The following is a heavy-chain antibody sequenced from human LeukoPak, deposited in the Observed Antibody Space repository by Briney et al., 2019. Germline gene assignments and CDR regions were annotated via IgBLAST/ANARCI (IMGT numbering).Heavy chain of an antibody. CDR1: AFTFSSYS. V-gene: IGHV3-21*01. Sequence: PGGSLRLSCAASAFTFSSYSMNWVRQAPGKGLEWVSSISSSSSYIYYADSVKGRFTISRDNAKNSLYLQMNSLRAEDTAVYYCARDKHSSGLIDYWGQGTLVTVSS. J-gene: IGHJ4*02. D-gene: IGHD6-19*01. CDR2: ISSSSSYI. CDR3: ARDKHSSGLIDY.